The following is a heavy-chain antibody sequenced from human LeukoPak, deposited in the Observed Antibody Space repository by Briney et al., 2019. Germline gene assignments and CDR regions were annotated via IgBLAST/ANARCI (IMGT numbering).Heavy chain of an antibody. CDR2: ISAYNGNT. Sequence: GASVKVSCKASGYTLTSYGISWVRQAPGQGLEWMGWISAYNGNTNYAQKLQGRVTMTTDTSTSTAYMELRSLRSDDTAVYYCARVERYYDFWSGYPSFMDVWGQGTTVTVSS. J-gene: IGHJ6*02. CDR1: GYTLTSYG. D-gene: IGHD3-3*01. CDR3: ARVERYYDFWSGYPSFMDV. V-gene: IGHV1-18*01.